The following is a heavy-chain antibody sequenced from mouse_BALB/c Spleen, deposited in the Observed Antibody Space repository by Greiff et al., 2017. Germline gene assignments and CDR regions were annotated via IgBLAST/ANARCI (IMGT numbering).Heavy chain of an antibody. CDR3: ARREGSYMDY. J-gene: IGHJ4*01. CDR2: INPANGNT. D-gene: IGHD1-1*01. Sequence: EVQLQESGAGLVKPGASLKFSCAASGFNFKDTYMSWVRQRPEQGLEWIGRINPANGNTKYDPKVQGKANITADTSPNKAYLQLSSLTSEDTAVYYCARREGSYMDYWGQGTSVTVSS. V-gene: IGHV14-3*02. CDR1: GFNFKDTY.